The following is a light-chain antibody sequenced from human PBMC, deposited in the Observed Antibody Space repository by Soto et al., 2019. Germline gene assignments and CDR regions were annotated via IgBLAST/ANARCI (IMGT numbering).Light chain of an antibody. CDR3: CSYAGSHTYV. CDR2: DVR. Sequence: QSALTQPRSVSESPGQSVTMSCTGTSSDVSNYNSVSWYQQHPGKAPKLIIYDVRKRPSGVPDRFSGSKSGNTASLTISGLQAEDEADYFCCSYAGSHTYVFGTGTKLTVL. CDR1: SSDVSNYNS. J-gene: IGLJ1*01. V-gene: IGLV2-11*01.